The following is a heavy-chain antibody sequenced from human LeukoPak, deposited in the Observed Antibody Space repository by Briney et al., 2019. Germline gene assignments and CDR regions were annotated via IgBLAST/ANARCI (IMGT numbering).Heavy chain of an antibody. CDR3: AKARGSSSWYLFPYYYMDV. D-gene: IGHD6-13*01. V-gene: IGHV3-23*01. J-gene: IGHJ6*03. CDR2: ISGSGGST. Sequence: GGSLRLSCAASGFTFSSYAMSWVRQAPGKGLEWVSAISGSGGSTYYADSVKGRFTISRDNSKNTLYLQMNSLRAEDTAVYYCAKARGSSSWYLFPYYYMDVWGKGTTVTVSS. CDR1: GFTFSSYA.